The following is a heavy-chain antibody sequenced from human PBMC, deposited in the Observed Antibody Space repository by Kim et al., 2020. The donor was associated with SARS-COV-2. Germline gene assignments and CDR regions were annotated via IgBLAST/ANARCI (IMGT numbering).Heavy chain of an antibody. CDR3: ARVSQDTDYARGALDI. Sequence: EGSVRGRFTISRDNSKDSLYLQLNGLRVEDTAVYYCARVSQDTDYARGALDIWGQGTVVIVSS. V-gene: IGHV3-33*01. J-gene: IGHJ3*02. D-gene: IGHD4-17*01.